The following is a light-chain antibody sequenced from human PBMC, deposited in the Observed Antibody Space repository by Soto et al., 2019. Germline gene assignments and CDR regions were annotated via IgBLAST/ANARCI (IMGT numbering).Light chain of an antibody. CDR3: HQYGISPPT. CDR2: GVS. J-gene: IGKJ1*01. Sequence: VVSTQSPGTLPFPPRQRAPLSCRASQSVSGSDLAWYQQKPGQAPRLLISGVSNRATGTPDRFSGSGSGTDFTLTISSLEPEDFAVFYCHQYGISPPTFGPGTKVDI. CDR1: QSVSGSD. V-gene: IGKV3-20*01.